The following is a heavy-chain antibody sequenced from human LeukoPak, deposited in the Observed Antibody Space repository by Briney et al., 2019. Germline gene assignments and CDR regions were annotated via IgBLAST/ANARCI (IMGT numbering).Heavy chain of an antibody. CDR2: INTNTGET. CDR3: ARDQNVIVVPAAIWTGGAFDI. J-gene: IGHJ3*02. V-gene: IGHV1-2*02. Sequence: GASVKVSCKASGYTFIDYYMNWVRQAPGQGLEWMGWINTNTGETNYAQKFQGRVTMASDTSTTTAYMELRSLRSDDTAIYYCARDQNVIVVPAAIWTGGAFDIWGQGTMVTVSS. D-gene: IGHD2-2*01. CDR1: GYTFIDYY.